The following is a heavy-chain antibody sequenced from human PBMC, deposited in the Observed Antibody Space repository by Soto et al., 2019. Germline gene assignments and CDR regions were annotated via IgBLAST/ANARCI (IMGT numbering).Heavy chain of an antibody. CDR3: ERDRRALAVSSRRFQHCGTDV. V-gene: IGHV3-33*01. CDR1: GFTFSSYC. Sequence: GQSLRLPCKASGFTFSSYCMHLVRQAPGKGLEWVALIWYDGSKDYYADSVKGRFTISRDNSENTLYLPMNSLRAEDTAVYYCERDRRALAVSSRRFQHCGTDVSCQATT. J-gene: IGHJ6*02. CDR2: IWYDGSKD. D-gene: IGHD6-19*01.